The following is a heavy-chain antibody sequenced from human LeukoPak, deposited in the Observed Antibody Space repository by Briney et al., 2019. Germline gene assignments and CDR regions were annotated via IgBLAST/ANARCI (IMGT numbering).Heavy chain of an antibody. J-gene: IGHJ6*02. CDR1: GFTFSSYA. Sequence: GGLRLSCAASGFTFSSYAMSWVRQAPGKGLEWVSAISGSGGSTYYADSVKGRFTISRDNSKNTLYLQMNSLRAEDTAVYYCAKGMGIIPLYGMDVWGQGTTVTVSS. CDR2: ISGSGGST. D-gene: IGHD3-3*01. V-gene: IGHV3-23*01. CDR3: AKGMGIIPLYGMDV.